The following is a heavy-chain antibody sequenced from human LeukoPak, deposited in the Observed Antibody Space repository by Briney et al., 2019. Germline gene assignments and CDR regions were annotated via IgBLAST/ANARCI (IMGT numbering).Heavy chain of an antibody. D-gene: IGHD3-10*01. CDR1: GGSFSGYY. Sequence: SETLSLTCTVYGGSFSGYYWSWIRQPPGKGLEWIGEINHSGSTNYNPSLKSRVTISVDTSKNQFSLKLSSVTAADTAVYYCARVSLVRGAPDYYFDYWGQGTLVTVSS. V-gene: IGHV4-34*01. CDR3: ARVSLVRGAPDYYFDY. J-gene: IGHJ4*02. CDR2: INHSGST.